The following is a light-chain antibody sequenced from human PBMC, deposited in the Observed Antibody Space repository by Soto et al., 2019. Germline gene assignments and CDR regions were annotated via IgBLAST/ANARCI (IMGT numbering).Light chain of an antibody. J-gene: IGLJ1*01. Sequence: QSVLTQPPSASGSPGQSVTISCTGTKNDIGVYDFVSWYQHHPGKAPRLIIYEVVQRPSGVPDRFSGSKSGNTASLTVSGLQAADEGDYFCKSYAGSNTDVFGSGTKVTVL. CDR1: KNDIGVYDF. CDR2: EVV. V-gene: IGLV2-8*01. CDR3: KSYAGSNTDV.